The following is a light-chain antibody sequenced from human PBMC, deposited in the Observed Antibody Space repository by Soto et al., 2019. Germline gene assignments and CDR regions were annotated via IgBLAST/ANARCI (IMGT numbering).Light chain of an antibody. CDR2: EVS. CDR1: SSDVGGYDY. J-gene: IGLJ2*01. CDR3: CSYAGNNNVV. Sequence: QSALTQPPSASGSPGQSVTISCTGTSSDVGGYDYVSWYQHHPGKAPKVIIFEVSKRPSGVPDRFSGSKSGNTASLTVSGLQAEDEADFFCCSYAGNNNVVFGGGTKLTVL. V-gene: IGLV2-8*01.